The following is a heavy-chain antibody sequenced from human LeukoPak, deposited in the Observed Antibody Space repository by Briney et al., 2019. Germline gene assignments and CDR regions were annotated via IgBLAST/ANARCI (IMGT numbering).Heavy chain of an antibody. Sequence: GGSLTLSCAASGFTFSSYTIHWVRQAPGKGLEWVSSISSSSSYIYYADSVKGRFTISRHNAKNSLFLQMDGLRAEDTAVYYCARTEWLRSEYYFNYWGQGTLVTVSS. CDR3: ARTEWLRSEYYFNY. D-gene: IGHD5-12*01. V-gene: IGHV3-21*01. CDR2: ISSSSSYI. J-gene: IGHJ4*02. CDR1: GFTFSSYT.